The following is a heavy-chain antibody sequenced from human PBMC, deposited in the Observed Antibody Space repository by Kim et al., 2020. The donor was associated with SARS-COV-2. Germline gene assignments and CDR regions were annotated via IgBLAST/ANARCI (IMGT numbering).Heavy chain of an antibody. CDR1: GFTFSSYA. CDR3: AKYPTGYFSFDY. V-gene: IGHV3-23*01. D-gene: IGHD3-9*01. CDR2: ISATGGSP. Sequence: GGSLRLSCAASGFTFSSYAMSWVRQAPGKGLEWVSAISATGGSPYYADSVNGRFTISRDNSKNTLYLQMNSLRDEDTAVYYSAKYPTGYFSFDYWGQGTL. J-gene: IGHJ4*02.